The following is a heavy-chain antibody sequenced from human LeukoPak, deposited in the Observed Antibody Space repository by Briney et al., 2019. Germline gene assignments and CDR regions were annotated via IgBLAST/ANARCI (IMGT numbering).Heavy chain of an antibody. Sequence: GGSLRLSCAASGFTFSSYGMSWVRQAPGKGLEWVSSISGSGGTTYYADSVKGRSTLSRDNSKNTLYLQMNSLRAEDTAVYYCAKGSRSLRFGEAGDYWGQGTLVTVSS. D-gene: IGHD3-10*01. CDR1: GFTFSSYG. CDR3: AKGSRSLRFGEAGDY. CDR2: ISGSGGTT. V-gene: IGHV3-23*01. J-gene: IGHJ4*02.